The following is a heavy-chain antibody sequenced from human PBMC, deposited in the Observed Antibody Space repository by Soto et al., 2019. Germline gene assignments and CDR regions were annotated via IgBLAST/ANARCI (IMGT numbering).Heavy chain of an antibody. CDR2: ISAYNGNT. J-gene: IGHJ3*02. CDR3: AREGVQYYYDSSGPMESDAFDI. Sequence: ASVKVSCKASGYTFTSYGISWVRQAPGQGLEWMGWISAYNGNTNYAQKLQGRVTMTTDTSTSTAYMELRSLRSDDTAVYYCAREGVQYYYDSSGPMESDAFDIWGQVTLVTVSS. CDR1: GYTFTSYG. D-gene: IGHD3-22*01. V-gene: IGHV1-18*01.